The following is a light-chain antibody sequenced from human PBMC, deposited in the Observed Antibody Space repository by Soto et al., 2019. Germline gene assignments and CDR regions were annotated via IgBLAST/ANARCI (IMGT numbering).Light chain of an antibody. J-gene: IGKJ1*01. CDR2: DAS. CDR3: QQTYNTPLT. V-gene: IGKV1-39*01. Sequence: IQMTQSPSSLAASAGDRITITCRASQTISTYVNWYRQKSGAAPELLLYDASTLQGGVPSRFSGGASGTDFTLTISSLQLEDFATYYCQQTYNTPLTFGQGTKVDIK. CDR1: QTISTY.